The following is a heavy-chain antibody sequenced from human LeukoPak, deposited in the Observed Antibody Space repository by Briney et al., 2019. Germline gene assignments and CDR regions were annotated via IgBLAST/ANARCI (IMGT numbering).Heavy chain of an antibody. D-gene: IGHD3-3*01. CDR1: GYTLTELS. Sequence: ASVKVSCKVSGYTLTELSMHWVRQAPGKGLEWMGGFDPEDGETIYAQKFQGRVTMTEDTSTDTAYMELSSLRSEDTAVYYCATDHPPTPITIFGVVRYWGQGTLVTVSS. CDR2: FDPEDGET. CDR3: ATDHPPTPITIFGVVRY. J-gene: IGHJ4*02. V-gene: IGHV1-24*01.